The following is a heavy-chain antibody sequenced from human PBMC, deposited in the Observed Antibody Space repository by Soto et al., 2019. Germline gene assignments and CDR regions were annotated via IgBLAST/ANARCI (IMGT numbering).Heavy chain of an antibody. Sequence: PSETLSLTCTVSGGSISSYYWSWIRQPPGKGLEWIGYIYYSGSTNYNPSLKSRVTISVDTSKNQFSLKLSSVTAADTVVYYCARGTSGSPRSNLDYWGQGTLVTVSS. D-gene: IGHD1-26*01. CDR1: GGSISSYY. V-gene: IGHV4-59*01. CDR3: ARGTSGSPRSNLDY. J-gene: IGHJ4*02. CDR2: IYYSGST.